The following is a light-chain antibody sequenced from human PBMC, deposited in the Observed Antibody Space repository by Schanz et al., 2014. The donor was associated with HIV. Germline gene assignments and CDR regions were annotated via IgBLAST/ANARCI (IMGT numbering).Light chain of an antibody. J-gene: IGKJ4*01. CDR2: DTS. CDR1: QDLRYS. V-gene: IGKV1-17*03. CDR3: LQYIKYPLT. Sequence: DIQVTQSPSAMSASVGDRVTITRRASQDLRYSLVWFQQKPGKVPTRLIYDTSTLESGVPSRFSGTGSGTEFTLTISSLQAEDFATYYCLQYIKYPLTFGGGTKVEIE.